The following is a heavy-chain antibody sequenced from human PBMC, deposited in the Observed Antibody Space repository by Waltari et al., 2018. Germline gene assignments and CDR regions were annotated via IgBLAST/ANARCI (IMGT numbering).Heavy chain of an antibody. D-gene: IGHD3-22*01. V-gene: IGHV4-39*01. J-gene: IGHJ3*02. CDR3: ARDGRLSFFDSSGADAFDI. Sequence: QLQLQESGPGLVKPSETLSLTCTVSGGSISSSSYYWGWIRQPPGKGLEWIGSIYYSGGTYYNPSLKSRVTISVDTSKNQFSLKLSSVTAADTAVYYCARDGRLSFFDSSGADAFDIWGQGTMVTVSS. CDR1: GGSISSSSYY. CDR2: IYYSGGT.